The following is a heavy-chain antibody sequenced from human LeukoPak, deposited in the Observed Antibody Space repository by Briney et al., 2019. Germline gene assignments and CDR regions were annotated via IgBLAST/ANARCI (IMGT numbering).Heavy chain of an antibody. J-gene: IGHJ4*02. CDR2: IYYSGST. D-gene: IGHD3-22*01. V-gene: IGHV4-39*07. CDR3: ARGYIDNLGYSPRSSFDS. CDR1: GGSISSSSYY. Sequence: SETLSLTCTVSGGSISSSSYYWGWIRQPPGKGLEWIGSIYYSGSTYYNPSLKSRVTISVDTSKNQFSLKLSSVTAADTAVYYCARGYIDNLGYSPRSSFDSWGQGSLVTVSS.